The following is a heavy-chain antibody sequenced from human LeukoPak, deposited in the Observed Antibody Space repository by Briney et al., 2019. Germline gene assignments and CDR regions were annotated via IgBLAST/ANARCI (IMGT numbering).Heavy chain of an antibody. Sequence: SETLSLTCAVYGGSFSGYYWSWIRQPPGKGLEWIGEINHSGSTNYNPSLKSRVTISVDTSKNQFSLKPSSVTAADTAVYYCARGIKKYYYDSSGYLNWFGPWGQGTLVTVSS. CDR1: GGSFSGYY. D-gene: IGHD3-22*01. CDR3: ARGIKKYYYDSSGYLNWFGP. CDR2: INHSGST. V-gene: IGHV4-34*01. J-gene: IGHJ5*02.